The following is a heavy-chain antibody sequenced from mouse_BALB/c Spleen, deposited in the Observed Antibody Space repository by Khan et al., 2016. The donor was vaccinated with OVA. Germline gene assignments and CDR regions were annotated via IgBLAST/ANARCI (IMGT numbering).Heavy chain of an antibody. V-gene: IGHV1-4*01. Sequence: QMQLEESGAELARPGASVKMSCKASGYTFTSCTIHWIKKRPGQGLEWIGYINPSNGYTNYNQKFKDKATLTTDKSSTTAYLQLSSLTSDDSAVYNCVRDRAYDRNDGWFAYWGQGTLVTVSA. CDR3: VRDRAYDRNDGWFAY. CDR2: INPSNGYT. D-gene: IGHD2-14*01. CDR1: GYTFTSCT. J-gene: IGHJ3*01.